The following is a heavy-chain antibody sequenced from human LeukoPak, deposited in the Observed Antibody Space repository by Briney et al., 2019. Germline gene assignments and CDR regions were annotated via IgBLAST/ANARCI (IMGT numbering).Heavy chain of an antibody. CDR1: GYAFTSYD. Sequence: ASVKVSCKASGYAFTSYDLSWVRQAPGQGLEWMGWISAYNSNTKYAQKFQGRVTMTTDTSTSTAYMELRGLRSDDTAVYYCARQYCSSTTCYEYDYWGQRTLVTFSS. J-gene: IGHJ4*02. CDR3: ARQYCSSTTCYEYDY. D-gene: IGHD2-2*01. CDR2: ISAYNSNT. V-gene: IGHV1-18*01.